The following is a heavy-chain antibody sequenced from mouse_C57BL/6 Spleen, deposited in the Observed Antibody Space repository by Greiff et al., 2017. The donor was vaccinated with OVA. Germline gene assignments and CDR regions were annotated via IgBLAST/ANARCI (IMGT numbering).Heavy chain of an antibody. D-gene: IGHD5-5*01. V-gene: IGHV5-17*01. Sequence: EVMLVEPGGGLVKPGGSLKLSCAASGFTFSDYGMHWVRQAPEKGLEWVAYISSGSSTIYYEDNVKGRFTISRDNAKNTLFLQMTSLRSEDTAMYYCARLRLPLYFDVWGTGTTVTVSS. CDR2: ISSGSSTI. CDR3: ARLRLPLYFDV. J-gene: IGHJ1*03. CDR1: GFTFSDYG.